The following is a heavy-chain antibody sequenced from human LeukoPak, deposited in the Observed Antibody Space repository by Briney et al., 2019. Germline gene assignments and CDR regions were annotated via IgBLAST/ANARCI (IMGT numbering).Heavy chain of an antibody. V-gene: IGHV5-51*01. J-gene: IGHJ4*02. D-gene: IGHD3-10*01. Sequence: GESLKISCKGSGYNFASYWIGWVRQMPGKGLEWIGIVYPADSDTRYSPSFQGQVTISADKSISTAYLQWSRLKASDTAMYYCAASYGSGSYYIGLSYYWGQGTLVTVSS. CDR1: GYNFASYW. CDR2: VYPADSDT. CDR3: AASYGSGSYYIGLSYY.